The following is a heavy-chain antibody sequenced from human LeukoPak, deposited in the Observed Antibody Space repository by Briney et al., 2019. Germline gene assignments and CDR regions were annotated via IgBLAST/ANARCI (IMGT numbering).Heavy chain of an antibody. D-gene: IGHD3-10*01. V-gene: IGHV3-21*01. CDR3: AREGAWYVSGSYSGYFYGMDV. Sequence: GGSLRLSCAASGVTLSSYAMSWARQAPGKGLEWVSGISSSGSGGNTYYADSVKGRFTISRDNAKNSLYLQMNSLRAEDTAVYYCAREGAWYVSGSYSGYFYGMDVWGQGTTVTVSS. J-gene: IGHJ6*02. CDR1: GVTLSSYA. CDR2: ISSSGSGGNT.